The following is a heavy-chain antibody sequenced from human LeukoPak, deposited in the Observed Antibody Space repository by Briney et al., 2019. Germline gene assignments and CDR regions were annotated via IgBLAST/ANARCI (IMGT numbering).Heavy chain of an antibody. Sequence: SCAAXXFSXSNSGMHWVRQAPGKGLEGVAFIRYDGSNKYYAASVKGPFTISRDNSANTLYLHMNSLRAEDTAVYYCAKNTYGSGSYYPVDYWGQGTLVTVSS. CDR2: IRYDGSNK. V-gene: IGHV3-30*02. D-gene: IGHD3-10*01. CDR3: AKNTYGSGSYYPVDY. CDR1: XFSXSNSG. J-gene: IGHJ4*02.